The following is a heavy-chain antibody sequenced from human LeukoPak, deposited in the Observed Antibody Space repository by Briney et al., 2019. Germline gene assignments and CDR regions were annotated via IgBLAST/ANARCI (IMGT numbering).Heavy chain of an antibody. V-gene: IGHV3-9*01. CDR2: ISWNSGSI. Sequence: PGRSLRLSCAASGFAFDDYAMHWVRHAPGKGLEWVSGISWNSGSIGYADSVKGRFTISRDNAKNSLYLQMNSLRAEDTALYYCAKDISVGATTSIFDYWGQGTLVTVSS. J-gene: IGHJ4*02. CDR1: GFAFDDYA. CDR3: AKDISVGATTSIFDY. D-gene: IGHD1-26*01.